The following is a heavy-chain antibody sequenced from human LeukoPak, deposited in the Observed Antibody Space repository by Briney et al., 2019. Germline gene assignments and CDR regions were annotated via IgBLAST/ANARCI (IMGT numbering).Heavy chain of an antibody. CDR2: INPNNGDT. J-gene: IGHJ4*02. CDR1: GYTFTGYY. CDR3: AKGGSWQRLVWVDY. D-gene: IGHD3-16*01. V-gene: IGHV1-2*02. Sequence: GASVKVSCKASGYTFTGYYVYWVRQAPGQGPEWMGWINPNNGDTHYAQKFRGRVTMARDTSITTAYMELSRLTSDDTAVYFCAKGGSWQRLVWVDYWGQGTLVTVSS.